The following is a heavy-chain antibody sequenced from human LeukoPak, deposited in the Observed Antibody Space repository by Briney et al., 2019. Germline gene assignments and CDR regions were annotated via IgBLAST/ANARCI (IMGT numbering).Heavy chain of an antibody. J-gene: IGHJ4*02. Sequence: SETLSLTCTVSGGSISSYYWSWIRQPPGKGLEWIGYIYYSGSTNYNPPLKSRVTISVDTSKNQFSLKLSSVTAADTAVYYCAGLGESAVAGLTFDYWGQGTLVTVSS. D-gene: IGHD6-19*01. CDR2: IYYSGST. CDR3: AGLGESAVAGLTFDY. V-gene: IGHV4-59*08. CDR1: GGSISSYY.